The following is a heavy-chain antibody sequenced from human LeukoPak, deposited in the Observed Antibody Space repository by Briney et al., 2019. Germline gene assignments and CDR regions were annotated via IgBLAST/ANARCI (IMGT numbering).Heavy chain of an antibody. CDR1: GGSFSGYY. V-gene: IGHV4-34*01. CDR3: ARHCSSTSCYYFDY. J-gene: IGHJ4*02. D-gene: IGHD2-2*01. CDR2: INHSGST. Sequence: SETLSLTCAVYGGSFSGYYWSWIRQPPGKGLEWIGEINHSGSTNYNPSLKSRVTISVDTSKNQFSLKLSSVTAADTAVYYCARHCSSTSCYYFDYWGQGTLVTVSS.